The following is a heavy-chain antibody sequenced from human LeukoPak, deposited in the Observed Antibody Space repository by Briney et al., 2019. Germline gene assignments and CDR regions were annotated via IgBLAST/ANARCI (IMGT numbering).Heavy chain of an antibody. CDR2: IYYSGST. CDR3: ARVKQQLVDYFDY. V-gene: IGHV4-39*01. CDR1: GGSISSSSYY. J-gene: IGHJ4*02. Sequence: SETLSLTCTVSGGSISSSSYYWGWIRQPPGKGLEWIGSIYYSGSTYYNPSLKSRVTISVDTSKNQFSLKLSSVTAADTAVYYCARVKQQLVDYFDYWGQGTLVTVSS. D-gene: IGHD6-13*01.